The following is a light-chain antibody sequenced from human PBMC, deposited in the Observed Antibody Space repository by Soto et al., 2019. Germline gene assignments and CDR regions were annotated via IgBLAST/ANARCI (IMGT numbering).Light chain of an antibody. V-gene: IGKV1-9*01. CDR1: RGISSY. CDR3: QQLNSYLIT. J-gene: IGKJ5*01. Sequence: DIQLTQSPSFLSASGGDRVTIXXRASRGISSYLAWYQQKPGKAPKXLIYAASTLQTGVPSRFSGSGSGTEFTLTISSLQPEDFATYYCQQLNSYLITFGQGTRLEIK. CDR2: AAS.